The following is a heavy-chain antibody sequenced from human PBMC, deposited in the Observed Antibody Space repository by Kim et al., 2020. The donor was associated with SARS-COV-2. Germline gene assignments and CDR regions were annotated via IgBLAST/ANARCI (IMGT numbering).Heavy chain of an antibody. CDR2: INSAASLT. Sequence: GGSLRLSCAASGFTFSTYWMHWVRQAPGKGLVWVSHINSAASLTSYADSAKGRFPISRDNAKHTLSLQMNSLRAEDTAVYYCAGRVGDFAWFDPWCQGTL. CDR1: GFTFSTYW. D-gene: IGHD4-17*01. V-gene: IGHV3-74*03. J-gene: IGHJ5*02. CDR3: AGRVGDFAWFDP.